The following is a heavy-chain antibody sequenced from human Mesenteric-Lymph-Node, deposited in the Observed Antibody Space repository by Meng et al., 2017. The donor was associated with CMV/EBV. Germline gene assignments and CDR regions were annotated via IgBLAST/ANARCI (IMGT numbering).Heavy chain of an antibody. D-gene: IGHD1-1*01. Sequence: ASVKVSCKASGYTFTGYYMHWVRQAPGQGLEWMGWINPNSGGTNYAQKFQGRVTMTRDTSISTAYMELRSLRSDDTAVYYCVITTRWAEKWIDPWGQGTLVTVSS. V-gene: IGHV1-2*02. CDR3: VITTRWAEKWIDP. CDR2: INPNSGGT. J-gene: IGHJ5*02. CDR1: GYTFTGYY.